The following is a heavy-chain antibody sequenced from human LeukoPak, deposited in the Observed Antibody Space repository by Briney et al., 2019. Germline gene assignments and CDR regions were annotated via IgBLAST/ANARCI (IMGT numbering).Heavy chain of an antibody. CDR3: ARVYYDSSGPFFDY. J-gene: IGHJ4*02. Sequence: SVKVSCKASGYTFTGYYMHWVRQAPGQGLEWMGGIIPIFGTANYAQKFQGRVTITTDESTSTAYMELSSLRSEDTAVYYCARVYYDSSGPFFDYWGQGTLVTVSS. CDR1: GYTFTGYY. V-gene: IGHV1-69*05. CDR2: IIPIFGTA. D-gene: IGHD3-22*01.